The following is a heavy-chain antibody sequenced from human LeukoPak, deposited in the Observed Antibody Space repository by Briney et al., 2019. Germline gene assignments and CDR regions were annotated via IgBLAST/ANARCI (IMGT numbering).Heavy chain of an antibody. CDR1: GFTFSSYG. J-gene: IGHJ4*02. D-gene: IGHD3-9*01. Sequence: GGSLRLSCAASGFTFSSYGMSWVRQAPGKGLEWVSAISSSGSTIYYADSVKGRFTISRDNAKNSLYLQMNSLRAEDTAVYYCARVANILTVPRYYFDYWGQGTLVTVSS. V-gene: IGHV3-21*04. CDR2: ISSSGSTI. CDR3: ARVANILTVPRYYFDY.